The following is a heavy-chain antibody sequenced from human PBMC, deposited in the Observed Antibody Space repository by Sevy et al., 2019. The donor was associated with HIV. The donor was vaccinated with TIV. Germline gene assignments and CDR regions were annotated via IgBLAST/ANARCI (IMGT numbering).Heavy chain of an antibody. J-gene: IGHJ4*02. V-gene: IGHV3-49*04. CDR2: IKTKTYGGTT. CDR1: GFTFSDYA. D-gene: IGHD6-19*01. Sequence: GGSLRLSCTASGFTFSDYAMSWVRQAPGKGLEWVGFIKTKTYGGTTENAASVKGRFISSRDDSKNIAYLQMNSLKTEDTAVYYCTRDLCGSGWFYFDYWGQGTLVTVSS. CDR3: TRDLCGSGWFYFDY.